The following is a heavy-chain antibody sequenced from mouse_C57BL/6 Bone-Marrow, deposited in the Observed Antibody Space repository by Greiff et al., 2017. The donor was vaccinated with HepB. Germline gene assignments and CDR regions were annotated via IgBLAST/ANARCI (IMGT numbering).Heavy chain of an antibody. Sequence: EVMLVESGGGLVQPGGSLKLSCAASGFTFSDYYMYWVRQTPEKRLEWVAYISNGGGSTYYPDTVKGRFNISRDNAKNTLYLQMSRLKSEDTAMYYCARLYGSSYVDWYFDVWGTGTTVTVSS. J-gene: IGHJ1*03. CDR2: ISNGGGST. CDR3: ARLYGSSYVDWYFDV. D-gene: IGHD1-1*01. CDR1: GFTFSDYY. V-gene: IGHV5-12*01.